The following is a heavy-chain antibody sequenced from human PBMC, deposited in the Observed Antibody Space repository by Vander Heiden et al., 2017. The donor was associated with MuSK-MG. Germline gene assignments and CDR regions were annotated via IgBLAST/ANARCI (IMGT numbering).Heavy chain of an antibody. CDR3: ARGRGNSVSNYYGMDV. J-gene: IGHJ6*02. CDR1: GFTFSSYA. Sequence: EVQLVESGGGLVQPGGPLRLSCAASGFTFSSYAMNWVRQAPGKGLEWISYMSPSMTTIYYADSVKGRFTISRDNAKNSLYLQMDSLRAEDTAVYYCARGRGNSVSNYYGMDVWGQGTTVTVSS. CDR2: MSPSMTTI. D-gene: IGHD4-4*01. V-gene: IGHV3-48*01.